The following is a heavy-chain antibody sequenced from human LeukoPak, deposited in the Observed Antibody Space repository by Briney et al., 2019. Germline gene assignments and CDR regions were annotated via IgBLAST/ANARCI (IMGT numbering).Heavy chain of an antibody. CDR2: INTSGGST. CDR3: ATGFYFDTSGLLMH. J-gene: IGHJ4*02. Sequence: ASVKVSCKASGYTFTNYYMHWARQAPGQGLEWMGIINTSGGSTNYAQKFQGRVTMTRDTSTTTVYMELSSLRSEDTAVYYCATGFYFDTSGLLMHWGQGTLVTVSS. D-gene: IGHD3-22*01. CDR1: GYTFTNYY. V-gene: IGHV1-46*01.